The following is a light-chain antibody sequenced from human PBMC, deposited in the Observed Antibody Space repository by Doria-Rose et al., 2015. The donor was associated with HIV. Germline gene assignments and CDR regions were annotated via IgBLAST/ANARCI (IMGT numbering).Light chain of an antibody. CDR3: HQYNNWPT. V-gene: IGKV3-15*01. CDR1: QSVSTD. J-gene: IGKJ5*01. Sequence: EIVMTQSPETLSVSPGESATLSCRASQSVSTDLAWYQHKPGQAPRLLIWGASTGATGIPARFSGSGSGTEFTLTISSLQSEDFAIYFCHQYNNWPTFGQGTRLDIK. CDR2: GAS.